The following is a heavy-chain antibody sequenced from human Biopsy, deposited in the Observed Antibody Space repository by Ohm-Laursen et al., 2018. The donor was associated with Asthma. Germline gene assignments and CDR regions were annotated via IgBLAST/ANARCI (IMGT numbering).Heavy chain of an antibody. CDR3: AKRRGYSGHDNDY. CDR1: GFTFGDYW. Sequence: SLRLSCAASGFTFGDYWMSWVRQVPGKGLEWVANIKHDGTEKNHVDSLKGRSTISRDNSKNTLYLQMNSLRTEDTAVYYCAKRRGYSGHDNDYWGQGTLVIVSS. D-gene: IGHD5-12*01. J-gene: IGHJ4*02. CDR2: IKHDGTEK. V-gene: IGHV3-7*01.